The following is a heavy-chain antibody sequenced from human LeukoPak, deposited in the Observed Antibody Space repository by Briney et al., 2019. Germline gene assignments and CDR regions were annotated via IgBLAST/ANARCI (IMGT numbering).Heavy chain of an antibody. D-gene: IGHD2-8*01. J-gene: IGHJ6*02. CDR1: GFIFRSYA. V-gene: IGHV3-23*01. CDR2: ISDSGGST. CDR3: AKEEYAYYYGMDV. Sequence: GGSLRLSCAASGFIFRSYAMSWVRQAPGKGLEWVSGISDSGGSTYYADSVKGRFTIFRDNSKNTVYLQMNSLRAEDTAVYYCAKEEYAYYYGMDVWGQGTTVTVSS.